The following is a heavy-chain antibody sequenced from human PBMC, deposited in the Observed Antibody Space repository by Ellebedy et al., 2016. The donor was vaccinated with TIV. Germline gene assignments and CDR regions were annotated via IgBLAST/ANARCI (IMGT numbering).Heavy chain of an antibody. D-gene: IGHD5-24*01. CDR1: GYTLTELS. Sequence: AASVKVSCKVSGYTLTELSMHWVRQPPAKRLEWMGGFDPEDDETIYAQKFQGRVTMTEDTSTDTAYMDLSSLRSEDTAVYYCATVFDGYRGLDYWGQGTLVTVSS. CDR2: FDPEDDET. J-gene: IGHJ4*02. V-gene: IGHV1-24*01. CDR3: ATVFDGYRGLDY.